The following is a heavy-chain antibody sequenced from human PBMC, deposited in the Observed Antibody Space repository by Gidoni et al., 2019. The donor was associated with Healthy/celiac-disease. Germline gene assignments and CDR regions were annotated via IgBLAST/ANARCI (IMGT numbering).Heavy chain of an antibody. CDR3: ARDRGVLWFGELLYPRYYYGMDV. V-gene: IGHV3-21*01. D-gene: IGHD3-10*01. J-gene: IGHJ6*02. CDR1: GFTFSSDS. CDR2: ISRSSSYI. Sequence: EVQLVESGGGLVKPGGSLRLPCAASGFTFSSDSMNWVRQAHGKGLEWVSSISRSSSYIYYADSVKGRFTISRDNAKNSLYLQMNSLRAEDTAVYYCARDRGVLWFGELLYPRYYYGMDVWGQGTTVTVSS.